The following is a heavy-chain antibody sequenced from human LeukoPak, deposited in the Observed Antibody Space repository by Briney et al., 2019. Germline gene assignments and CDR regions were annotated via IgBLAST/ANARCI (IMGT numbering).Heavy chain of an antibody. CDR3: AKDGGLWVSAHWGDS. CDR2: ITISDGNT. V-gene: IGHV3-23*01. J-gene: IGHJ4*02. CDR1: GFTSSSYT. D-gene: IGHD7-27*01. Sequence: GGSLRLSCAASGFTSSSYTMSWVRQAPGKGLEWVSTITISDGNTYYADSVKGRFTVSRDNSKNTLFLQMNSLRAEDTAVYYCAKDGGLWVSAHWGDSWGRGTLVTVSS.